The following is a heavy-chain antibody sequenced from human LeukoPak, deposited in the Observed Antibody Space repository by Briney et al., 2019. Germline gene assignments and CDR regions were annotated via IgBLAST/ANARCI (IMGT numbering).Heavy chain of an antibody. CDR3: ARGDSSSWFDY. J-gene: IGHJ4*02. CDR2: INWNGGST. V-gene: IGHV3-20*01. CDR1: GFTFDDYG. Sequence: GGSLRPSCAASGFTFDDYGMSWVRQAPGKGLEWVSGINWNGGSTGYADSVKGRFTISRDNAKNSLYLQMNSLRAEDTALYHCARGDSSSWFDYWGQGTLVTVSS. D-gene: IGHD6-13*01.